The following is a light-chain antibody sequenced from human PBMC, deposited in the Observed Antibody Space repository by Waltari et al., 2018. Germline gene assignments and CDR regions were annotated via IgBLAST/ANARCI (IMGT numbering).Light chain of an antibody. Sequence: VVLTQSPLPRPVTLGQPASISCRPSQSLVHSDGKTNLNWFQQRPGQSPRRLIFNLSSRDSGVPDRFSGSGSGTDFTLKISRVEAEDVGFYYCMQGTNWPLTFGQGTRLEIK. J-gene: IGKJ5*01. CDR3: MQGTNWPLT. V-gene: IGKV2-30*02. CDR2: NLS. CDR1: QSLVHSDGKTN.